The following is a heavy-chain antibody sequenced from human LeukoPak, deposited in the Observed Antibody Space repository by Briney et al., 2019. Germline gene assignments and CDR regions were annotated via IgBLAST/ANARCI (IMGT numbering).Heavy chain of an antibody. V-gene: IGHV3-23*01. D-gene: IGHD3-22*01. Sequence: GGSLRLSCAASGFTFSSYAMSWVRQAPGKGLEWVSAISGSGGSAYYADSVKGRFTISRDNSKNTLYLQMNSLRAEDTAVYYCAKGGVIAVVNLMDVWGQGTTVTVSS. CDR3: AKGGVIAVVNLMDV. J-gene: IGHJ6*02. CDR1: GFTFSSYA. CDR2: ISGSGGSA.